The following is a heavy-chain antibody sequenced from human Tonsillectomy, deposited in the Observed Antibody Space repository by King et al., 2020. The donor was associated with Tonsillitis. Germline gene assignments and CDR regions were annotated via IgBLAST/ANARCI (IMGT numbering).Heavy chain of an antibody. D-gene: IGHD6-6*01. CDR3: ARDRGSSSPISTVTRYYYYYYGMDV. Sequence: QMQLVQSGGGLVKPGGSLRLSCAASGFTFSDYYMSWIRQAPGKGLEWVSYISSSGSTIYYADSVKGRFTISRDNAKNSLYLQMNSLRAEDTAGYYCARDRGSSSPISTVTRYYYYYYGMDVWGQGTTVTVSS. CDR1: GFTFSDYY. V-gene: IGHV3-11*01. J-gene: IGHJ6*02. CDR2: ISSSGSTI.